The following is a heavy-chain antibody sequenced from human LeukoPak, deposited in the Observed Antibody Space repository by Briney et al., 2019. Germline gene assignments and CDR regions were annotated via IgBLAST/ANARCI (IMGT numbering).Heavy chain of an antibody. D-gene: IGHD5-18*01. Sequence: GASVKVSCKASGYTFTSYGISWVRQAPGQGLEWMGWISAYNGNTNYAQKLQGRVTMTTDTSTSTAYMELRSLRSDDTAVYYCARDRNSYGPWDSWFDPWGQGTLVTVSS. V-gene: IGHV1-18*01. CDR2: ISAYNGNT. CDR3: ARDRNSYGPWDSWFDP. J-gene: IGHJ5*02. CDR1: GYTFTSYG.